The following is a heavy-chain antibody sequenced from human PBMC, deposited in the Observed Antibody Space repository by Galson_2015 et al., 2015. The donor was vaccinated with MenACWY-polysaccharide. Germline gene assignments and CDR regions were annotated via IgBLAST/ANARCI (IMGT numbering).Heavy chain of an antibody. D-gene: IGHD6-6*01. Sequence: SLRLSCAASGFTFTDYYMSWIRQAPGKGLEWVSYISHSGETAYLADSVKGRFTISRDNAKNSLSLQLNSLRAGDTAVYYCARFPKTVTARPLYGLDVWGQGTTVIVSS. V-gene: IGHV3-11*01. CDR3: ARFPKTVTARPLYGLDV. CDR1: GFTFTDYY. J-gene: IGHJ6*02. CDR2: ISHSGETA.